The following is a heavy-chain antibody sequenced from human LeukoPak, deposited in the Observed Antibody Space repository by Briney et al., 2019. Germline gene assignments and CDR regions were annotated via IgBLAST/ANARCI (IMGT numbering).Heavy chain of an antibody. Sequence: SETLSLTCTVSGGSISSSSYYWGWIRQPPGKGLEWIGSIYYSGSTYCNPSLKSRVTISVDTSKNQFSLKLSSVTAADTAVYYCARTLRGSSNNFDYWGQGTLVTVSS. CDR1: GGSISSSSYY. J-gene: IGHJ4*02. D-gene: IGHD6-6*01. CDR2: IYYSGST. CDR3: ARTLRGSSNNFDY. V-gene: IGHV4-39*07.